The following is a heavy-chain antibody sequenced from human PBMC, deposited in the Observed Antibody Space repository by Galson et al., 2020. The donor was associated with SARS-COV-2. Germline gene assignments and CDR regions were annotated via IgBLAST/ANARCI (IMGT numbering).Heavy chain of an antibody. CDR3: AIMMGRGYCTGDGCPPFFDY. J-gene: IGHJ4*02. D-gene: IGHD2-8*02. CDR1: GFIFSSYW. Sequence: GGSLRLSCAASGFIFSSYWMHWVRQAPGKGLVWVSRINNDGSVTNYAESVKGRFTISRDNAKNTLYLQMNSLTADDAAVYYCAIMMGRGYCTGDGCPPFFDYWGQGTLVTVSS. V-gene: IGHV3-74*01. CDR2: INNDGSVT.